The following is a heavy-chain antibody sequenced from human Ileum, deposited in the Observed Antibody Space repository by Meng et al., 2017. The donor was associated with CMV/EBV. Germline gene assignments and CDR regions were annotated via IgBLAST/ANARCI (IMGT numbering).Heavy chain of an antibody. CDR3: AREIYCSSRSCYTHYGMDV. J-gene: IGHJ6*02. D-gene: IGHD2-2*02. CDR1: GFTVSSNY. V-gene: IGHV3-53*01. Sequence: GSLRLSCAASGFTVSSNYMSWVRQAPGKGLEWVSVIYSGGSTYYADSVKGRFTISRDNSKNTLYLQMNSLRAEDTAVYYCAREIYCSSRSCYTHYGMDVWGQGTTVTVSS. CDR2: IYSGGST.